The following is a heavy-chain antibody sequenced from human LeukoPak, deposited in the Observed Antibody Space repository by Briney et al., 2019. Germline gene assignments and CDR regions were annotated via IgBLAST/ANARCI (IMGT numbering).Heavy chain of an antibody. J-gene: IGHJ6*04. CDR2: IYYSGST. CDR3: AGESCSSTSCYGRVDYYYYGMDV. CDR1: GGSISSGGYY. D-gene: IGHD2-2*01. V-gene: IGHV4-31*03. Sequence: PSETLSLTCTVSGGSISSGGYYWSWIRQHPGKGLEWFGYIYYSGSTYYNPSLKSRVTISVDTSKNQFSLKLSSVTAADTAVYYCAGESCSSTSCYGRVDYYYYGMDVWGKGTTVTVSS.